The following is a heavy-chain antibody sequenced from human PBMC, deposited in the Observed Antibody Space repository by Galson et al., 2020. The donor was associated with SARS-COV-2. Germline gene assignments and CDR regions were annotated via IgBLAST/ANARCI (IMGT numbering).Heavy chain of an antibody. Sequence: HGESLKISCKGSGYSFTSYWISWVRQMPGKGLEWMGRFDPSDSYTNYSPSFQGHVTISADKSISTAYLQWSSLKASDTAMYYCARGDGSSWYYFDYWGQGTLVTVSS. D-gene: IGHD6-13*01. V-gene: IGHV5-10-1*01. J-gene: IGHJ4*02. CDR2: FDPSDSYT. CDR3: ARGDGSSWYYFDY. CDR1: GYSFTSYW.